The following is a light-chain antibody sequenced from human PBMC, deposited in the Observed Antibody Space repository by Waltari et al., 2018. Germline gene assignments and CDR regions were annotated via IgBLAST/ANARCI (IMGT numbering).Light chain of an antibody. CDR1: SSDIGDNY. J-gene: IGLJ1*01. CDR2: GNT. V-gene: IGLV1-47*01. CDR3: AAWDDNLLYV. Sequence: QSVLTQPPSASATPGQRVTISCSGSSSDIGDNYVSWYKQLPGTAPQLLIYGNTQRPSGVPDRFSGSKSGTSASLAISDLRSEDEADYYCAAWDDNLLYVFGTGTKVTVL.